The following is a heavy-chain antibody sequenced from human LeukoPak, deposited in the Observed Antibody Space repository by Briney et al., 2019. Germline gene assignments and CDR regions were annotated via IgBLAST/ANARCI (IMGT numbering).Heavy chain of an antibody. Sequence: GGSLRLSCAASGFTFSDYWMSWVRQIPGKGLEWVADIEWDGTETYYVDSVKGRFTISRDDAKNSLYLLMNRRRAEDTAIYYCARSPTRRCDYWGQGTLVTVSS. D-gene: IGHD1-1*01. V-gene: IGHV3-7*01. CDR2: IEWDGTET. CDR1: GFTFSDYW. CDR3: ARSPTRRCDY. J-gene: IGHJ4*02.